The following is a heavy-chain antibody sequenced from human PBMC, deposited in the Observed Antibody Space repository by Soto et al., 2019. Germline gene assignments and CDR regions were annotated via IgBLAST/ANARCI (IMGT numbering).Heavy chain of an antibody. J-gene: IGHJ6*02. CDR3: ARHIRGNSCMDV. Sequence: SETLSLTCAVYGGSFSGYYWSWIRQPPGKGLEWIGEINHSGSTNYNPSLKSRVTISVDTSKNQFSLKLSSVTAADTAVYYCARHIRGNSCMDVWGQGTTVTVSS. CDR1: GGSFSGYY. V-gene: IGHV4-34*01. CDR2: INHSGST. D-gene: IGHD2-21*01.